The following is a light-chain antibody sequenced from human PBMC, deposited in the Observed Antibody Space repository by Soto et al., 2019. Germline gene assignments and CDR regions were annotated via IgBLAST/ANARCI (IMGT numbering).Light chain of an antibody. CDR1: QNIYTN. Sequence: EIVMTQSPATLSVSPGERATLSCRASQNIYTNLAWYQQRPGQAPRLLIYGASTRATGIPARFSGSGSGTEFTLTISSLQSEDFALYYCQQYNNWPPITFGQGTRLEIK. V-gene: IGKV3-15*01. CDR2: GAS. CDR3: QQYNNWPPIT. J-gene: IGKJ5*01.